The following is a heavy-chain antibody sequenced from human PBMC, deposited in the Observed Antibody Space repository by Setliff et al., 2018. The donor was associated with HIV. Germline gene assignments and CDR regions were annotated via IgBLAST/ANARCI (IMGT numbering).Heavy chain of an antibody. CDR1: GGSFSGYY. D-gene: IGHD3-22*01. V-gene: IGHV4-34*01. CDR3: ARGHRLLFYESSGYYGY. CDR2: INHIGST. Sequence: NPSETLSLTCDVYGGSFSGYYWNWIRQPPGKGLEWIGEINHIGSTNYNPSLKSRVTISVDTSKNQFSLKLSSVTAADTAVYYCARGHRLLFYESSGYYGYWGQGTLVTVSS. J-gene: IGHJ4*02.